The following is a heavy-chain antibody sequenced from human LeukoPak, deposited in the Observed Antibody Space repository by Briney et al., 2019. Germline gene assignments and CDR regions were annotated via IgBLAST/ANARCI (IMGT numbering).Heavy chain of an antibody. CDR1: GVSISGFY. CDR2: IFYRGSVSYGGTT. J-gene: IGHJ4*02. Sequence: SETLSLTCTVSGVSISGFYWIWIRQSPGRGLEWMGSIFYRGSVSYGGTTFYNPSLQSRVTISVDTSKNAFSLRLTSVTAADTAVYYCARQISGNKDYWGQGTLVTVSS. V-gene: IGHV4-59*04. CDR3: ARQISGNKDY. D-gene: IGHD1/OR15-1a*01.